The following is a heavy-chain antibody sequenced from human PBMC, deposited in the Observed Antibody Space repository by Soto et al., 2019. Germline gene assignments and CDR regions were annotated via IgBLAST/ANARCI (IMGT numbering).Heavy chain of an antibody. J-gene: IGHJ4*02. CDR3: ARESMYSSGWYNGYFDY. CDR2: IYSGGST. Sequence: GGSLRLSCAASGFTVSSNYMSWVRQAPGKGLEWVSVIYSGGSTYYADSVKGRFTISRDNSKNTLYLQMNSLRAEDTAVYYCARESMYSSGWYNGYFDYWGQGTLVTVSS. V-gene: IGHV3-66*01. CDR1: GFTVSSNY. D-gene: IGHD6-19*01.